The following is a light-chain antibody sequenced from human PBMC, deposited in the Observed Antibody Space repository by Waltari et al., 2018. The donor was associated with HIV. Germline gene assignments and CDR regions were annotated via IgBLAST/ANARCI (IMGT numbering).Light chain of an antibody. V-gene: IGLV2-23*02. Sequence: QSALTPPAPVSGSPGQSITISCTGTNSDVGTYNLFSWYQQHPGKAPQLMIYEVTKRPSGVSSRFSGSKTGNTASLTISGLQPEDEADYYCYSYAGREGLLHVFGTGTKVTVL. CDR2: EVT. CDR3: YSYAGREGLLHV. CDR1: NSDVGTYNL. J-gene: IGLJ1*01.